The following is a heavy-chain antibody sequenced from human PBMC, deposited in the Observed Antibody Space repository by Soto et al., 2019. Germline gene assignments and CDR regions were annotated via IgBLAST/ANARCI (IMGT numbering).Heavy chain of an antibody. J-gene: IGHJ4*02. CDR2: ISAYNGNT. V-gene: IGHV1-18*01. D-gene: IGHD5-12*01. CDR1: GYTFTSYG. Sequence: ASVTVSCRASGYTFTSYGISWVRQAPGQGLEWMGWISAYNGNTNYAQKLQGRVTMTTDTSTSTAYMELRSLRSDATAVYYCARDKVVATGIDYWAQGTRDTVSS. CDR3: ARDKVVATGIDY.